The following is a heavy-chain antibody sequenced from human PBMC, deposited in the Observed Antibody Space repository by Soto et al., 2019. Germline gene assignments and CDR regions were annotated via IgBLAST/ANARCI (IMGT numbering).Heavy chain of an antibody. CDR2: INHSGST. D-gene: IGHD3-22*01. CDR1: GGSFSGYY. J-gene: IGHJ5*02. CDR3: ARGRPYYYDSSGYYFWFDP. V-gene: IGHV4-34*01. Sequence: QVQLQQWGAGLLKPSETLSLTCAVYGGSFSGYYWSWIRQPPGKGLEWIGEINHSGSTNYNPSLKRRVTISVDTSKNQFSLKLSSVTAADTAVYYCARGRPYYYDSSGYYFWFDPWGQGTLVTVSS.